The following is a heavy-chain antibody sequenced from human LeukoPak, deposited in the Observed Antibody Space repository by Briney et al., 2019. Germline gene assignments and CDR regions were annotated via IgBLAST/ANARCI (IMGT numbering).Heavy chain of an antibody. CDR1: GASFSGYY. J-gene: IGHJ4*02. CDR3: ARGGIADRLAH. CDR2: INHSGST. Sequence: SETLSLTCAVYGASFSGYYWTWIRQPPGKGLEWIGEINHSGSTDYNPSLKSRVTISVDTSKNQFSLKLSSVTAADTAIYYCARGGIADRLAHWGQGTLVTVSS. D-gene: IGHD6-6*01. V-gene: IGHV4-34*01.